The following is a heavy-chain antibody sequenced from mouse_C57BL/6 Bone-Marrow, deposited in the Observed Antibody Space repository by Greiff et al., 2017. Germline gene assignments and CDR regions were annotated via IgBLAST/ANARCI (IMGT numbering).Heavy chain of an antibody. J-gene: IGHJ3*01. CDR2: IDPEDGET. V-gene: IGHV14-2*01. Sequence: EVQLQQPGAELVKPGASVKLSCKASGYTFTSYWMHWVKQRTEQGLEWIGRIDPEDGETKYAPKFQGKATITADTSSNTAYLQLSSLTSEDTAVYYCAVYGSSFFAYWGQGTLVTVSA. CDR1: GYTFTSYW. D-gene: IGHD1-1*01. CDR3: AVYGSSFFAY.